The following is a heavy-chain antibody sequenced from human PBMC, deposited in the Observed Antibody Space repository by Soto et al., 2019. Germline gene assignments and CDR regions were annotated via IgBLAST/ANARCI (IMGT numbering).Heavy chain of an antibody. J-gene: IGHJ4*02. Sequence: PSETLSLTCTVSGGSISSYYWSWIRQPPGKGLEWIGYIYYSGSTNYNPSLKSRVTISVDTSKNQFSLKLSSVTAADTAVYYCARDGYYDILTGYYPQGFDYWGQGTLVTVSS. CDR2: IYYSGST. V-gene: IGHV4-59*01. D-gene: IGHD3-9*01. CDR1: GGSISSYY. CDR3: ARDGYYDILTGYYPQGFDY.